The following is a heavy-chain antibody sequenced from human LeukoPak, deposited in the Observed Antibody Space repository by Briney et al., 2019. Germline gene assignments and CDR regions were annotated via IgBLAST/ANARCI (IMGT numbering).Heavy chain of an antibody. CDR2: IKQDGSVE. Sequence: GGSLRLSCAAFGFTYTNYWMAWVRQAPGKGLQWVASIKQDGSVEYYVDSVKGRFTISRENAKNSHYLQMNSLRVEDMAVYYCARWADDSGIYYIASWGQGTLVTVSS. V-gene: IGHV3-7*01. D-gene: IGHD3-10*01. J-gene: IGHJ5*02. CDR1: GFTYTNYW. CDR3: ARWADDSGIYYIAS.